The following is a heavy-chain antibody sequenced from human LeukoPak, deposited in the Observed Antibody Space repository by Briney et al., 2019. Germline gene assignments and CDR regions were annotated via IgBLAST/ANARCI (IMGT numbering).Heavy chain of an antibody. CDR3: ARGDRFVGELDY. V-gene: IGHV4-38-2*02. D-gene: IGHD3-10*01. Sequence: SETLSLICRVSLYSMNSGYYWGWIRQSPGKGLEWIGSMHHSGSTDFNPSLKSRVTVSVDTSKNQFSLNLNSVTAADTAIYYCARGDRFVGELDYWGQGTLVTVSS. CDR1: LYSMNSGYY. J-gene: IGHJ4*02. CDR2: MHHSGST.